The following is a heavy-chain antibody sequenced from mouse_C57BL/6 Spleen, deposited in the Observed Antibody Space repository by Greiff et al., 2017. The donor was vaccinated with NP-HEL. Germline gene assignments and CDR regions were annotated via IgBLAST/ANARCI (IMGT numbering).Heavy chain of an antibody. Sequence: VQLQQPGAELVMPGASVKLSCKASGYTFTSYWMHWVKQRPGQGLEWIGEIDPSDSYTNYNQKFKGKSTLTVDKSSSTAYMQLSSLTSEDSAVYYCARSSGYPYFDYWGQGTTLTVSS. V-gene: IGHV1-69*01. CDR3: ARSSGYPYFDY. J-gene: IGHJ2*01. D-gene: IGHD3-2*02. CDR2: IDPSDSYT. CDR1: GYTFTSYW.